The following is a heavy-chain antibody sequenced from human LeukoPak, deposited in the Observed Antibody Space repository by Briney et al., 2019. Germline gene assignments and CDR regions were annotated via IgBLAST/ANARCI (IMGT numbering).Heavy chain of an antibody. V-gene: IGHV3-7*01. Sequence: PGGSLRLSCAASGFTFSSLWMTWVRQAPGKGLEWVANINQDGGERYYVDSVKGRFTISRDNAKTSLYLQMNSLGAEDTAVYYCARDSEYSSSFSFDIWGQGTMVTVSS. J-gene: IGHJ3*02. CDR3: ARDSEYSSSFSFDI. D-gene: IGHD6-13*01. CDR1: GFTFSSLW. CDR2: INQDGGER.